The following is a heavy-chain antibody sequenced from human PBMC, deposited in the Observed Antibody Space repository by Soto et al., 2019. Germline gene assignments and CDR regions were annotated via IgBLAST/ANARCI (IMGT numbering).Heavy chain of an antibody. CDR1: GLTFSSYA. CDR3: AKSVGSSWYFVFQH. V-gene: IGHV3-23*01. CDR2: ISGSGGST. Sequence: GGSLRLPCAASGLTFSSYAMSWVRQAPGKGLEWVSAISGSGGSTYYADSVKGRFTISRDNSKNTLYLQMNSLRAEDTAVYYCAKSVGSSWYFVFQHWGQGTLVTVSS. D-gene: IGHD6-13*01. J-gene: IGHJ1*01.